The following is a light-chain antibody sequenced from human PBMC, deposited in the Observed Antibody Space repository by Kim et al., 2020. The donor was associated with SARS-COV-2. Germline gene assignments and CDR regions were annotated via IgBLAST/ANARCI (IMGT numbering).Light chain of an antibody. Sequence: GQRLTISCSGSSLTIGSHSVNWYQQLPGTAPKLLIYNNNQRPSGVLDRFSGSKSGTSASLAISGLQSEDEADYYSAAWDDSLNGVVFGGGTQLTVL. CDR3: AAWDDSLNGVV. CDR1: SLTIGSHS. CDR2: NNN. V-gene: IGLV1-44*01. J-gene: IGLJ2*01.